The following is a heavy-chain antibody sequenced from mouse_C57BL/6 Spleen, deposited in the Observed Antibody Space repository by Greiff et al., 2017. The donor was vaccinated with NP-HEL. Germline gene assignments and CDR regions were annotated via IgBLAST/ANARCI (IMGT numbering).Heavy chain of an antibody. V-gene: IGHV10-1*01. J-gene: IGHJ1*03. Sequence: EVQLVESGGGLVQPKGSLKLSCAASGFSFNTYAMNWVRQAPGKGLEWVARIRSKSNNYATYYADSVKDRFTISRDDSESMLYLQMNNLKTEDTAMYYCVRHEDYEGYFDVWGTGTTVTVSS. CDR2: IRSKSNNYAT. CDR1: GFSFNTYA. D-gene: IGHD2-4*01. CDR3: VRHEDYEGYFDV.